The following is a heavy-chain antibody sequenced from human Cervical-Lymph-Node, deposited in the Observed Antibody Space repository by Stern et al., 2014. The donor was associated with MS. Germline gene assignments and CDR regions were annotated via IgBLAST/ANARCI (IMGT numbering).Heavy chain of an antibody. CDR2: ISYDGNHK. Sequence: VQPVESGGAVVQPGRSLRLSCAASGFTFSSYGMHWVRQAPGQGLEWVTVISYDGNHKYYAASVKGRFTISRDNSKNTLHLQMNSVTPDDTAIYYCARDYEDTSMLFDHWGQGTLVTVSS. V-gene: IGHV3-30*03. D-gene: IGHD2-8*01. CDR3: ARDYEDTSMLFDH. CDR1: GFTFSSYG. J-gene: IGHJ4*02.